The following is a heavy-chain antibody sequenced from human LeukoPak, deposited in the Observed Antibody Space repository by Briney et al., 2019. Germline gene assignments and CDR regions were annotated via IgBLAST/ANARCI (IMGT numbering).Heavy chain of an antibody. CDR1: GFTFSSYA. Sequence: GGSLRLSCAASGFTFSSYAMSWVRQAPGKGLEWVSTNSASGGNTFYADSVKGRFTVSRDNSKNTLHLQMNSLRAEDTAVYYCAKDGRVEQQLYYFDYWGQGALVTVSS. CDR2: NSASGGNT. V-gene: IGHV3-23*01. CDR3: AKDGRVEQQLYYFDY. J-gene: IGHJ4*02. D-gene: IGHD6-13*01.